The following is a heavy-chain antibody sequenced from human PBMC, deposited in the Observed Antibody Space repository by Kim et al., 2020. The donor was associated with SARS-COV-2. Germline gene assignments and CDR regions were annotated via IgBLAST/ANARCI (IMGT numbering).Heavy chain of an antibody. CDR1: GFTFSDSP. CDR2: IRSRVYSYAT. Sequence: GGSLRLSCAASGFTFSDSPIHWVRQASGKGLEWVGRIRSRVYSYATSYAALVKGRFTISRADSESKAYMQMNVLQTEDPAVYYCTRIPGTSLPFCDYFDV. V-gene: IGHV3-73*01. J-gene: IGHJ3*01. CDR3: TRIPGTSLPFCDYFDV. D-gene: IGHD1-1*01.